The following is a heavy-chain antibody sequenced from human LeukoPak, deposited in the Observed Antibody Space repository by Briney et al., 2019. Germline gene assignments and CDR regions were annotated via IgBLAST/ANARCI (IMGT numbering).Heavy chain of an antibody. CDR1: GGSISSYY. CDR2: IYTSGST. D-gene: IGHD2-21*02. J-gene: IGHJ3*02. V-gene: IGHV4-4*07. CDR3: AREAREIVVVTAISYDAFDI. Sequence: PSETLSLTCTVSGGSISSYYWSWIRQPAGKGLEWIGRIYTSGSTNYNPSLKSRVTMSVDTSKNQFSLKLSSVTAADTAVYHCAREAREIVVVTAISYDAFDIWGQGTMVTVSS.